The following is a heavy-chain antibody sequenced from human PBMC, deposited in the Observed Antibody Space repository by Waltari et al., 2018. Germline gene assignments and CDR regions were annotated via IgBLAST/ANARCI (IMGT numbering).Heavy chain of an antibody. Sequence: EVQLVESGGGLVKPGGSLRPSCVASEFTFCSYSMNWVRQAPGKGLEWVSSISSSGGHKFYAASMEGRFTISRDNAKNSLYLQMNSLRAEDTAVYYCATSEYQLVLVDEYWGQGTLVTVSS. CDR2: ISSSGGHK. V-gene: IGHV3-21*01. D-gene: IGHD2-2*01. CDR3: ATSEYQLVLVDEY. J-gene: IGHJ4*02. CDR1: EFTFCSYS.